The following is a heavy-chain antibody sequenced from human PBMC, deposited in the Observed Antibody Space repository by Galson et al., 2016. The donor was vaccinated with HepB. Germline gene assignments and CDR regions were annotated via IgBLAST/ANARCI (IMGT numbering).Heavy chain of an antibody. CDR3: AQRRLGLGNFYFDY. D-gene: IGHD3-16*01. CDR2: ITSSGVGT. CDR1: GFTFNAYA. Sequence: SLRLSCAASGFTFNAYAMSWARQSPGKGLEWVSAITSSGVGTFYTDSVKGRFTISRDNSKNTLYLQMNSLRVEDTATYFCAQRRLGLGNFYFDYWGQGTLVTVSS. V-gene: IGHV3-23*01. J-gene: IGHJ4*02.